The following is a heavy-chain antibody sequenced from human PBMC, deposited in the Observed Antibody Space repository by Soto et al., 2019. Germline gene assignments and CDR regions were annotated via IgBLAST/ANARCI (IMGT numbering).Heavy chain of an antibody. CDR2: ISAYNGNT. D-gene: IGHD3-9*01. Sequence: ASVKVSCKASGYTFTSYCISWVRQAPVQGLEWMGWISAYNGNTNYAQKLQGRVTMTTDTSTSTAYMELRSLRSDDTAVYYCARDRQGPATTYYDILTGYYNLAPYDYWGQGTLVTVSS. J-gene: IGHJ4*02. V-gene: IGHV1-18*04. CDR1: GYTFTSYC. CDR3: ARDRQGPATTYYDILTGYYNLAPYDY.